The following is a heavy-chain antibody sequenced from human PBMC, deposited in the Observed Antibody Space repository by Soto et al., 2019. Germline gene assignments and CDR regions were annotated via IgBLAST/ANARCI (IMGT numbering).Heavy chain of an antibody. CDR1: GYSFTSYA. V-gene: IGHV1-3*01. CDR3: ARGVENIVVVLDVFGYYGMDV. CDR2: INAGNGNT. D-gene: IGHD2-2*01. J-gene: IGHJ6*02. Sequence: AASLKVSCKASGYSFTSYAIYWVRQAPGQRLEWMGWINAGNGNTKYSQKFQGRVTITSDTSASTAYMGLSSLRSEDTAVYFCARGVENIVVVLDVFGYYGMDVWGQGTTVTVSS.